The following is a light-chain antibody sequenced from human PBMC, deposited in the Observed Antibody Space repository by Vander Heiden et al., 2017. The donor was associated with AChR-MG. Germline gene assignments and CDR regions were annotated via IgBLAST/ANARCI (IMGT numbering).Light chain of an antibody. V-gene: IGKV3-20*01. CDR3: QQYGSTPPWT. CDR2: GAA. CDR1: QSVSSSY. Sequence: DIVLTQSPGTLSLSPGESATLSCRASQSVSSSYLASCQQKHGQAPRRLIYGAASSTTGITDSRSGSGAGTDVTLIISRLEQEDVAVYYCQQYGSTPPWTFGQGTKVEIK. J-gene: IGKJ1*01.